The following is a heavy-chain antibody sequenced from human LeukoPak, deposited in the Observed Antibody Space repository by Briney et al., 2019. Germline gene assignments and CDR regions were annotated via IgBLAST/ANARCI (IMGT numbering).Heavy chain of an antibody. D-gene: IGHD6-19*01. V-gene: IGHV3-21*01. CDR2: ISSSSSYI. Sequence: GGSLRLSCAASGFTFSSYSMNWVRQAPGKGLEWVSSISSSSSYIYYADSVKGRFTISRDNAKNSLYLQMNSLRAEDTAVYYCARGANSRGGYFDYWGQGPLVPVP. CDR1: GFTFSSYS. J-gene: IGHJ4*02. CDR3: ARGANSRGGYFDY.